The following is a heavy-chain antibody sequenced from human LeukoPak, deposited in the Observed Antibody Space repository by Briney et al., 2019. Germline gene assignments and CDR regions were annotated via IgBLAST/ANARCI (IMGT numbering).Heavy chain of an antibody. CDR3: ASSIAVAGTLDYYYNMDV. CDR2: IIPIFGTA. Sequence: ASVKVSCKASGGTFSSYAISWVRQAPGQGLEWMGGIIPIFGTANYAQKFQGRVTITADKSTSTAYMELSSLRSEDTAVYYCASSIAVAGTLDYYYNMDVWGKGTTVTVSS. V-gene: IGHV1-69*06. J-gene: IGHJ6*03. D-gene: IGHD6-19*01. CDR1: GGTFSSYA.